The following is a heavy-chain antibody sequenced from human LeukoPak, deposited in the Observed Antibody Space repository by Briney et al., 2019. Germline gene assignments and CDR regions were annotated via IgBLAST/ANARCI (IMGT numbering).Heavy chain of an antibody. J-gene: IGHJ4*02. CDR1: GGSINNYY. CDR3: ARGNSPFDY. D-gene: IGHD2-21*01. Sequence: SETLSLICIVSGGSINNYYWSWIRQPPGKGLECIAYISYSGSINYNPPLKSRATISVDTSQNHLSLKLNSVTAAVTAVYYCARGNSPFDYWGQGTLVTVSS. V-gene: IGHV4-59*01. CDR2: ISYSGSI.